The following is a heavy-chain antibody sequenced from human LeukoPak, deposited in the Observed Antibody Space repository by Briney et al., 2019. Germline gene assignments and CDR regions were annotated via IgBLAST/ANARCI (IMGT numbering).Heavy chain of an antibody. Sequence: GGSLRLSCAASGFTFSNAWMSWVRQAPGKGLEWVGRIKSKTDGGTTDYAAPVKGGFTISRDDSKNTLYLQMNSLKTEDTAVYYCTTKTYCGGDCYPDRFDYWGQGTLVTVSS. V-gene: IGHV3-15*01. J-gene: IGHJ4*02. D-gene: IGHD2-21*02. CDR2: IKSKTDGGTT. CDR3: TTKTYCGGDCYPDRFDY. CDR1: GFTFSNAW.